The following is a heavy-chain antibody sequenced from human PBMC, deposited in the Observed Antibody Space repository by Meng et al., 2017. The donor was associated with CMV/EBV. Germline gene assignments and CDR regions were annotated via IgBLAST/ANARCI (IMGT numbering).Heavy chain of an antibody. J-gene: IGHJ6*02. D-gene: IGHD4-17*01. CDR2: IHPSGGST. Sequence: ASLKVSCQASGYTFTSYYMHWVRQAPGQGLEWMGLIHPSGGSTSYAQKFQGRVTMTRDMSTSTVDMEMSSLRSEDTAVYYCAREKANIEDYGDPYYYYGMDVWGQGTTVTVSS. CDR1: GYTFTSYY. CDR3: AREKANIEDYGDPYYYYGMDV. V-gene: IGHV1-46*01.